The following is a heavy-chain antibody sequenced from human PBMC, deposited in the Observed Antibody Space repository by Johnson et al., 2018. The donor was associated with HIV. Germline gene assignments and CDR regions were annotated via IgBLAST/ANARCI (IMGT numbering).Heavy chain of an antibody. CDR3: AKAESNYGRAFDI. D-gene: IGHD1-26*01. Sequence: VQVVESGGAVVQPGGSLRLSCAASGFIFDDYTMHWVRQAPGKGLEWVSLISWDGVGTYYADSVKVRFNVSRDNRKNSLYLQMNSLRTEDTALYYCAKAESNYGRAFDIWGQGTMVTVSS. CDR2: ISWDGVGT. V-gene: IGHV3-43*01. CDR1: GFIFDDYT. J-gene: IGHJ3*02.